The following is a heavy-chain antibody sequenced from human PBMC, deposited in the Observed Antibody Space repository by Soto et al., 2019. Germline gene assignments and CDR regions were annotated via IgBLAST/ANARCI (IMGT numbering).Heavy chain of an antibody. CDR2: INPSGGST. CDR1: GYTFTSYY. D-gene: IGHD2-15*01. Sequence: ASVKVSCKASGYTFTSYYMHWVRQAPGQGLEWMGIINPSGGSTSYVQKFQGRVTMTRDTSTSTVYMELSSLRSEDTAVYYCASPLGYCSGGSCYSALVYWGQGTLVTVSS. CDR3: ASPLGYCSGGSCYSALVY. J-gene: IGHJ4*02. V-gene: IGHV1-46*01.